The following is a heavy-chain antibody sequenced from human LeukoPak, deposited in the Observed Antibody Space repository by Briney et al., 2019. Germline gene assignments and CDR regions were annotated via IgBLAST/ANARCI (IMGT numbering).Heavy chain of an antibody. J-gene: IGHJ4*02. CDR1: GFTFTTYS. V-gene: IGHV3-23*01. CDR3: AKDRAGTPWAD. Sequence: GGSLRLSCAASGFTFTTYSMTWVRQAPGKGLEWVSSINPGGVSRYYADSVRGRFTISRDNSENTVPLQMNSLRTDDTAMYYCAKDRAGTPWADWGQGTLVTVSS. D-gene: IGHD1-1*01. CDR2: INPGGVSR.